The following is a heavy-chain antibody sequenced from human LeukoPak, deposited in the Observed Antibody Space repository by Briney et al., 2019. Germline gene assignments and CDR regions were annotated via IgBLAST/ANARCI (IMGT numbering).Heavy chain of an antibody. D-gene: IGHD6-13*01. Sequence: SETLSLTCTVSGGSISSGGYYWSWIRQPAGRGLEWIGRIYTSGSTNYNPSLKSRVTISVDTSKNQFSLKLSSVTAADTAVYYCARVTGYRIEDYFDYWGQGTLVTVSS. CDR2: IYTSGST. CDR1: GGSISSGGYY. J-gene: IGHJ4*02. V-gene: IGHV4-61*02. CDR3: ARVTGYRIEDYFDY.